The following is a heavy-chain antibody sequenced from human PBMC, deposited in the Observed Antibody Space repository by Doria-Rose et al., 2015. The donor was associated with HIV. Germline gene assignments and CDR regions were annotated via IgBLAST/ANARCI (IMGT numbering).Heavy chain of an antibody. CDR2: MNPYSGDT. CDR3: ARSLGGHGGYVPGY. D-gene: IGHD5-12*01. Sequence: FEWMGWMNPYSGDTGYAQKFQGRVTMTRNTSISTAYMELSSLRSEDTAVYYCARSLGGHGGYVPGYWGQGTLVTVSS. J-gene: IGHJ4*02. V-gene: IGHV1-8*01.